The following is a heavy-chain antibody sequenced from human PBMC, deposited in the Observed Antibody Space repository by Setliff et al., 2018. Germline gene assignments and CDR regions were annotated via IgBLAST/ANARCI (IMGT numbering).Heavy chain of an antibody. D-gene: IGHD6-19*01. Sequence: ASVKVSCKASGYTFTSSAINWVRQAPGQGLEWMGWINTNTGNPTYAQGFTGRFVFSLDTSVNTAYLQISSLKAEDTAVYYCAREYSSGWYETGDYWGQGTLVTVSS. CDR1: GYTFTSSA. CDR3: AREYSSGWYETGDY. CDR2: INTNTGNP. V-gene: IGHV7-4-1*02. J-gene: IGHJ4*02.